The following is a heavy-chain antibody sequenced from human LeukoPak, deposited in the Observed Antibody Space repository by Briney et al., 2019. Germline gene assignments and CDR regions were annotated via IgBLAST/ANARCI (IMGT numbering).Heavy chain of an antibody. CDR1: VWTLIDQY. J-gene: IGHJ6*03. CDR3: DSCPRSMAGASRYYCYYMDV. Sequence: ASVKVSCKASVWTLIDQYMLWVVHAPGQGLEWMGWINPKSGGTNYAQKFQGRVTMTRDTSINTASMVSLRLRSGAAAEYYCDSCPRSMAGASRYYCYYMDVWGKGTTVTVSS. V-gene: IGHV1-2*02. D-gene: IGHD1-26*01. CDR2: INPKSGGT.